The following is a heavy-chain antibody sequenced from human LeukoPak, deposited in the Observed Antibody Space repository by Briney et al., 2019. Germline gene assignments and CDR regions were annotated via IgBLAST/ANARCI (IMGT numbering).Heavy chain of an antibody. CDR3: AKDLREAGYSSSWFDY. J-gene: IGHJ5*01. Sequence: PGRSLRLSCAASGFTFDDYAMHWVRQAPGKGLEWVSGISWNSGSIGYADSVKGRFTISRDNAKNSLYLQMNSLRAEDTALYCCAKDLREAGYSSSWFDYWGQGTLVTVSS. CDR1: GFTFDDYA. V-gene: IGHV3-9*01. CDR2: ISWNSGSI. D-gene: IGHD6-13*01.